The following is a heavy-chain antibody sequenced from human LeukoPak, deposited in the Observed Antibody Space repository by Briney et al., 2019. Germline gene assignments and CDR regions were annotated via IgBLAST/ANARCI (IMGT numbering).Heavy chain of an antibody. CDR3: AKEVRPDYYGSGRYFDY. Sequence: GGSLRLSCAASGFTFSSYWMHWVRQAPGKGLVWVSRINSDGSSTSYADSVKGRFTISRDNAKNTLYLQMNSLRAEDTAVYYCAKEVRPDYYGSGRYFDYWGQGTLVTVSS. CDR1: GFTFSSYW. V-gene: IGHV3-74*01. D-gene: IGHD3-10*01. J-gene: IGHJ4*02. CDR2: INSDGSST.